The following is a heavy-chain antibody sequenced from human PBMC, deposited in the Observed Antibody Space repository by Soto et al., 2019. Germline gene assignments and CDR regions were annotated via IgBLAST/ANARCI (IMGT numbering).Heavy chain of an antibody. CDR2: IIPICGTA. J-gene: IGHJ4*02. V-gene: IGHV1-69*01. CDR1: GGTFSRYA. D-gene: IGHD3-3*01. CDR3: AGAKYYDFLSGYFLDY. Sequence: QVQLVQSGAEVKKPGSSVKVSCKASGGTFSRYAIRWVRPAPGSGLEWMGGIIPICGTANYAQKLQGRVTITADESTSTAEMELSSLRSEDTAVYYCAGAKYYDFLSGYFLDYWGQGTLDPVS.